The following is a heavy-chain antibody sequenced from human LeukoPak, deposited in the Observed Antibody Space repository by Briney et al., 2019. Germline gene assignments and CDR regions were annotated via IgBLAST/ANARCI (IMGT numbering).Heavy chain of an antibody. CDR2: INPNSGGT. D-gene: IGHD3-10*01. Sequence: ASVKVSCKASGYTFTGYYMHWARQAPGQGLEWMGWINPNSGGTNYAQKFQGRVTMTRDTSISTAYMELSRLRSDDTAVYYCARDDGSGIDWFDPWGQGTLVTVSS. CDR3: ARDDGSGIDWFDP. J-gene: IGHJ5*02. V-gene: IGHV1-2*02. CDR1: GYTFTGYY.